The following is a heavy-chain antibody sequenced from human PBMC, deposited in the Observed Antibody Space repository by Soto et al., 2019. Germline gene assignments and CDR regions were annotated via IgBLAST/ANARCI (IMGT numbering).Heavy chain of an antibody. CDR3: AKDGRGYYDPTLHYYGMDV. J-gene: IGHJ6*02. V-gene: IGHV3-30*18. Sequence: QVQLVDSGGGVVQPGRSLRLSCAASGFTFSSYGMHWVRQAPGKGLEWVAVISYDGSNKYYADSVKGRFTISRDNSKNXLXXQMNSLRAEDTAVYYCAKDGRGYYDPTLHYYGMDVWGQGTTVTVS. CDR1: GFTFSSYG. D-gene: IGHD3-22*01. CDR2: ISYDGSNK.